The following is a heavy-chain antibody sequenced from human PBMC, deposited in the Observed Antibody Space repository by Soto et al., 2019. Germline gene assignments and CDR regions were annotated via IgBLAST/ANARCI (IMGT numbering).Heavy chain of an antibody. CDR2: IYPGDSDT. CDR1: GYSFTSSW. D-gene: IGHD3-16*02. CDR3: ARSSGGVFGIIIEGSNWLAP. J-gene: IGHJ5*02. Sequence: GEALKISGKGSGYSFTSSWIGSVRQMPGKGLEWMGIIYPGDSDTRYSPSFQGQVTISADTSTSTVHMELRSLRSEDTAVYYCARSSGGVFGIIIEGSNWLAPWGQGSLVTVSS. V-gene: IGHV5-51*01.